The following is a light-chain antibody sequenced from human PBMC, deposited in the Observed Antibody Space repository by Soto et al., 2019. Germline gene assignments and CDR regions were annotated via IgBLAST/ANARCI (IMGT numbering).Light chain of an antibody. CDR2: GAS. J-gene: IGKJ1*01. CDR1: QSVSSNY. CDR3: QQYGTSFWT. Sequence: DIVLTQSPGTLSLSPGERATLSCRTSQSVSSNYLAWYQQKPGQAPRLIIYGASTRATGIPDRFSGSGSGADFTLTISRMEPEDFAVYYCQQYGTSFWTFGQGTKVEIK. V-gene: IGKV3-20*01.